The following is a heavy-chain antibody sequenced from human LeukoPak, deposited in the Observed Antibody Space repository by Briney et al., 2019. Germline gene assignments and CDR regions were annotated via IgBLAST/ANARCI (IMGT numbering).Heavy chain of an antibody. CDR3: ARLPYCSGGSCYNDY. CDR2: IYPGDSDT. J-gene: IGHJ4*02. CDR1: GYSFTSYW. D-gene: IGHD2-15*01. V-gene: IGHV5-51*01. Sequence: GESLKISYKGSGYSFTSYWIGWVRQMPGKGLEWMGIIYPGDSDTRYSPSFQGQVTISADKPISTAYLQWSSLKASDTAMYYCARLPYCSGGSCYNDYWGQGTLVTVSS.